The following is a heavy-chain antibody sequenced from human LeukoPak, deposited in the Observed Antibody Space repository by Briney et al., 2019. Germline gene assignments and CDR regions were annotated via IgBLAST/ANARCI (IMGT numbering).Heavy chain of an antibody. V-gene: IGHV3-15*01. J-gene: IGHJ4*02. CDR3: TTGLITMARGVYFDY. CDR1: GFTFSNAW. CDR2: IKSKTDGGTT. D-gene: IGHD3-10*01. Sequence: GGSLRLSCAASGFTFSNAWMSWVRQAPGKGLEWVGRIKSKTDGGTTDYAAPVKGRFTISRDDSKNTLYLQMNSLKTEDTAVYYRTTGLITMARGVYFDYWGQGTLVTVSS.